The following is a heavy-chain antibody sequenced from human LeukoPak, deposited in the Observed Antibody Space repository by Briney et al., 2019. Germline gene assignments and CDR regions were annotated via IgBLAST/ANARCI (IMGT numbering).Heavy chain of an antibody. CDR3: ARDPYGDYGSDAFDI. Sequence: ASVKVSCKASGYTFTSYDINWVRQATGQGLEWMGWMNPNSGNTGHAQKFQGRVTMTRNTSISTVYMELSSLRSEDTAVYYCARDPYGDYGSDAFDIWGQGTMVTVSS. J-gene: IGHJ3*02. CDR1: GYTFTSYD. D-gene: IGHD4-17*01. V-gene: IGHV1-8*01. CDR2: MNPNSGNT.